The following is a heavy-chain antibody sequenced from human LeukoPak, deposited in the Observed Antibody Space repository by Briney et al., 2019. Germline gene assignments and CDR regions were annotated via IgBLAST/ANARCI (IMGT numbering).Heavy chain of an antibody. CDR2: VSGSGSTV. CDR1: GFTFGDHI. V-gene: IGHV3-48*01. D-gene: IGHD4-23*01. CDR3: AKDSTVTPFDY. J-gene: IGHJ4*02. Sequence: GGSLRLSCAASGFTFGDHIMNWVRQLPGKRLEWVAYVSGSGSTVYYADSVKGRFTISRDNSKNTLYLQMNSLRAEDTAVYYCAKDSTVTPFDYWGQGTLVTVSS.